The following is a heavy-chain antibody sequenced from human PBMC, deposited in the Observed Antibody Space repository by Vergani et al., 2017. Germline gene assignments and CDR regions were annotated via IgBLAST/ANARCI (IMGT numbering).Heavy chain of an antibody. V-gene: IGHV3-21*04. CDR1: GFTFSSYS. CDR2: ISSSSSYI. J-gene: IGHJ4*02. CDR3: ARDPGSGWQRAVDY. D-gene: IGHD6-19*01. Sequence: EVQLVESGGGLVKPGGSLRLSCAASGFTFSSYSMNWVRQAPGKGLEWVSSISSSSSYIYYADSVKGRFTISRDNAKNSLYLQMNSLRAEDTAVYYCARDPGSGWQRAVDYWGQGTLVTVSS.